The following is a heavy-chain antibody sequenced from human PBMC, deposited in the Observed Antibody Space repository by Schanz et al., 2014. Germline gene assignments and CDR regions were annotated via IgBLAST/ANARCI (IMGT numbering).Heavy chain of an antibody. CDR3: AKKVPAYNPFDS. CDR2: VSRSTPDI. J-gene: IGHJ4*02. CDR1: GFTFSSYS. D-gene: IGHD1-1*01. V-gene: IGHV3-48*01. Sequence: EVQLVESGGGLVQPGGSLRLSCVASGFTFSSYSMNWVRQAPGKGLEWVSYVSRSTPDIYYADSVKGRFTMSRDNAKNSVFLQMNSLRAEDTAVYFCAKKVPAYNPFDSWGQGTLVTVSS.